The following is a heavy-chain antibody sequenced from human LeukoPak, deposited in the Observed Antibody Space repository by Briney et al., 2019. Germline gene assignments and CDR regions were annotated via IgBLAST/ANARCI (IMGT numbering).Heavy chain of an antibody. D-gene: IGHD5-24*01. CDR1: GFTLRSYS. CDR2: ISISSSTI. CDR3: ARVQSHYYYMDV. V-gene: IGHV3-48*02. Sequence: PGGSLRLSCAASGFTLRSYSMNWVRQAPGKGLEWVSYISISSSTIYYADSVKGRFTISRGNAKKSLYLQMNSLRDEDMAVYYCARVQSHYYYMDVWGKGTTVTVSS. J-gene: IGHJ6*03.